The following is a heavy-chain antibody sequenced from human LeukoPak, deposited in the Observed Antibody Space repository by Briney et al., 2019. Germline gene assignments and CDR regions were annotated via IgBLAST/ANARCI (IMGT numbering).Heavy chain of an antibody. J-gene: IGHJ4*02. V-gene: IGHV1-18*01. CDR1: GYTFTIYG. CDR2: ISAYNGNT. CDR3: ARDRTGSLYDLDY. Sequence: ASVKVSCKSSGYTFTIYGISWVRQAPGQGLEWMGGISAYNGNTNYAQKLQGRVTMTTDKSTSTAYMELRSLRSDDTAVYYCARDRTGSLYDLDYWGQGTLVTVSS. D-gene: IGHD1-1*01.